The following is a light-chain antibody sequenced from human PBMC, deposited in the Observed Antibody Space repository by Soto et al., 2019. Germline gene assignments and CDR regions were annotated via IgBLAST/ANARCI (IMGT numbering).Light chain of an antibody. CDR1: RNLYSSGYNY. CDR3: MQTLQTPLT. CDR2: FGS. Sequence: DIVITQSPFSLPVTPGEPASISCRSSRNLYSSGYNYLDWYLQKPGQPPQLLIYFGSIRASGVPDRFSGSGSGTDFTLEISRVEAEDLGVYYCMQTLQTPLTFGGGTKVEI. V-gene: IGKV2-28*01. J-gene: IGKJ4*01.